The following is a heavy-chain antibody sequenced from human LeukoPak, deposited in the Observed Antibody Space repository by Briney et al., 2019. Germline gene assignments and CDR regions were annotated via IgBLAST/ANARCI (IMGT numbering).Heavy chain of an antibody. V-gene: IGHV3-48*01. CDR1: GFTFSSYS. CDR3: ARDGSSYIVVVTPYSPADY. CDR2: ISSSSSTI. J-gene: IGHJ4*02. Sequence: PGGSLRLSCAASGFTFSSYSMNWVRQAPGKGLEWVSYISSSSSTIYYADSVKGRFTISRDNAKNSLYLQMNSLRAEDTAVYYCARDGSSYIVVVTPYSPADYWGQGTLVTVSS. D-gene: IGHD2-21*02.